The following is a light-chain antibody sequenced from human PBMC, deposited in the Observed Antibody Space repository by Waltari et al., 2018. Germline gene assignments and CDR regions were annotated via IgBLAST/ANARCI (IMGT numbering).Light chain of an antibody. J-gene: IGLJ3*02. V-gene: IGLV4-69*01. Sequence: QLVLTQSPSASASLGASVKLTCTLSSGHSSYAIAWPQQQPEKGPRYLMKLNSDGSHSKGDGIPDRFSGSSSGAERYLTISSLQSEDEADYYCQTWGTVPWVFGGGTKLTVL. CDR2: LNSDGSH. CDR3: QTWGTVPWV. CDR1: SGHSSYA.